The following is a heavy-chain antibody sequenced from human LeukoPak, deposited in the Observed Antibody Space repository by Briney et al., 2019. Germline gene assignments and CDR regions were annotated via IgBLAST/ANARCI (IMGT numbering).Heavy chain of an antibody. V-gene: IGHV3-33*01. D-gene: IGHD1-14*01. CDR3: TRYNNDHFDD. Sequence: GGSLRLSCAGSGFTFGGYGMHWFRQTPGKGLEWVAVIAYDGSRAFYADSVKGRFTISRDNSKNTMSVQMDDLRAEDTAVYYCTRYNNDHFDDWGQGTLVTVSS. J-gene: IGHJ4*02. CDR2: IAYDGSRA. CDR1: GFTFGGYG.